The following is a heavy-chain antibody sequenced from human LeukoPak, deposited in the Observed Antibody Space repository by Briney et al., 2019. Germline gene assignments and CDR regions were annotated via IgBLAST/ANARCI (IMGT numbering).Heavy chain of an antibody. Sequence: ASVKVSCKASGYTFTSYDINWVRQATGQGLEWMGWMNPNSGNTGYVQKFQGRVTMTRNTSINTAYMELSSLRSEDTAIYYCARGVGIVSTISKKHFDDWGQGTLVTVSS. D-gene: IGHD5/OR15-5a*01. J-gene: IGHJ4*02. CDR2: MNPNSGNT. V-gene: IGHV1-8*01. CDR3: ARGVGIVSTISKKHFDD. CDR1: GYTFTSYD.